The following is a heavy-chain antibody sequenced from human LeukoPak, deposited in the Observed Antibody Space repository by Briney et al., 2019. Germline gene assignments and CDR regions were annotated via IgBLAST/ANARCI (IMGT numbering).Heavy chain of an antibody. Sequence: PRASVKVSCTASGYTFTSYGISWVRQAPGQGLEWMGWISAYNGNTNYAQKLQGRVTMTTDTSTSTAYMELRSLRSDDTAVYYCARTPIGLLLGYYYMDVWGKGTTVTVSS. J-gene: IGHJ6*03. CDR2: ISAYNGNT. V-gene: IGHV1-18*01. CDR1: GYTFTSYG. D-gene: IGHD2/OR15-2a*01. CDR3: ARTPIGLLLGYYYMDV.